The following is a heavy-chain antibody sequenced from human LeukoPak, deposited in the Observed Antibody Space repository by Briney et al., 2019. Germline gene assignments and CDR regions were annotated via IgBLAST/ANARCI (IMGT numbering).Heavy chain of an antibody. V-gene: IGHV3-23*01. Sequence: GGSLRLSCAGSGFRFSTYSIKWVRQAPGKGLEWISGISGGGGRTSYADSVKGRFNISRDNSKNTLHLQMNSLRAEDTAVYYCASSRYNSGPYFFDYWGQGTLVTVSS. CDR3: ASSRYNSGPYFFDY. J-gene: IGHJ4*02. CDR2: ISGGGGRT. D-gene: IGHD6-19*01. CDR1: GFRFSTYS.